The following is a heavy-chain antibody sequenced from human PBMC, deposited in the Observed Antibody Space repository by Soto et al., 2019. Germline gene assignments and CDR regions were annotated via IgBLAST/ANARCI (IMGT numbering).Heavy chain of an antibody. V-gene: IGHV5-51*01. CDR2: IYPGDSGT. Sequence: PGESLNISCKGSGYSFTSYWIGWVRQMPGKGLVFMGIIYPGDSGTRYSPSFQGQVTISADKFISTAYLQWSSLKASDFAMYYCARGYAAAGNGYYGMDVWGQGTTVTVSS. CDR3: ARGYAAAGNGYYGMDV. CDR1: GYSFTSYW. J-gene: IGHJ6*02. D-gene: IGHD6-13*01.